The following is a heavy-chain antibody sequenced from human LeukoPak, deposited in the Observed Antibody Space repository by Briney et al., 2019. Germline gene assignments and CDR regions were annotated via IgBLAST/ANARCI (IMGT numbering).Heavy chain of an antibody. J-gene: IGHJ4*02. V-gene: IGHV1-8*01. CDR1: GYTFTSYD. CDR2: VNPNSGNT. Sequence: ASVKVSCKASGYTFTSYDINWVRQAPGQGLEWMGWVNPNSGNTGYAQKFQGRVTMTRDTSITTAYMELSSLTSEDTAVYYCARGGIAVAGRDYWGQGTLVIVSS. D-gene: IGHD6-19*01. CDR3: ARGGIAVAGRDY.